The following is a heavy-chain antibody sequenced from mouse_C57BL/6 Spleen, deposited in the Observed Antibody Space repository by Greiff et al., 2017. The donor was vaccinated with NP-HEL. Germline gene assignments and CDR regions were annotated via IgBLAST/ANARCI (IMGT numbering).Heavy chain of an antibody. CDR2: IYPGDGDT. CDR1: GYAFSSSW. CDR3: ARWGSSGFDY. V-gene: IGHV1-82*01. J-gene: IGHJ2*01. Sequence: QVQLPQSGPELVKPGASVKISCKASGYAFSSSWMNWVKQRPGKGLEWIGRIYPGDGDTNYNGKFKGKATLTADKSSSTAYMQRSSLTSEDSAVYFCARWGSSGFDYWGQGTTLTVSS. D-gene: IGHD3-2*02.